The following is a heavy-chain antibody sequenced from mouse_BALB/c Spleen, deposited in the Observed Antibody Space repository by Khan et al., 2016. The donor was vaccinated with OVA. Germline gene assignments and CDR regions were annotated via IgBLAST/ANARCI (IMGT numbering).Heavy chain of an antibody. V-gene: IGHV9-3-1*01. D-gene: IGHD2-14*01. CDR1: GFTFTNYG. CDR3: ARVGYNGTMDF. Sequence: QIQLVQSGPELKKPGETVQISCKASGFTFTNYGMNWVRQAPGKGLKWMGWINTYTGEPTFTDDFKGRFAFSLETFASTAYLQINSLKNEDTATYFRARVGYNGTMDFWGQGTSVTVSS. CDR2: INTYTGEP. J-gene: IGHJ4*01.